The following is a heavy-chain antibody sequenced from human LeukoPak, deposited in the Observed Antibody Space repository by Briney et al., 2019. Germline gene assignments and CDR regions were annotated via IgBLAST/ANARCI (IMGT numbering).Heavy chain of an antibody. Sequence: PGGSLRLSCAASGFTFSTCSMKWVRRAPGKALEWVSSISGSSYHIYYADSVKGRFTISRDNANNLLYLQMNSLRAEDTAVYYCASGTIVGARGADNWGQGTLVTVSS. CDR3: ASGTIVGARGADN. D-gene: IGHD1-26*01. V-gene: IGHV3-21*01. CDR1: GFTFSTCS. J-gene: IGHJ4*02. CDR2: ISGSSYHI.